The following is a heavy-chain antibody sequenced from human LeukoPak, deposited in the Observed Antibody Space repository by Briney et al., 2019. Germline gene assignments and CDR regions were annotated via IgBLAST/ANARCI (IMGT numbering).Heavy chain of an antibody. J-gene: IGHJ4*02. CDR3: ARDRSIAAPPDED. D-gene: IGHD6-6*01. V-gene: IGHV1-69*05. CDR1: GGTFSSYA. CDR2: IIPILGTA. Sequence: SVKVSCKASGGTFSSYAISWVRQAPGQGLEWMGGIIPILGTANYAQKFQGRVTITTDESTSTAYMELSSLRSEDTAVYYCARDRSIAAPPDEDWGQGTLVTVSS.